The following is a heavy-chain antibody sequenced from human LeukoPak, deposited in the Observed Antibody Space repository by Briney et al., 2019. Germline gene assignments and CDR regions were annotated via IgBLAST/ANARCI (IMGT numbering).Heavy chain of an antibody. CDR1: GGSFSGYY. J-gene: IGHJ6*03. D-gene: IGHD4-11*01. CDR2: INHSGST. V-gene: IGHV4-34*01. CDR3: ARGGRITTTVTTYYYYMDV. Sequence: PSETLSLACAVYGGSFSGYYWSWIRQPPGKGLEWIGEINHSGSTNYNPSLKSRVTISVDTSKNQFSLKLSSMTAADTAVYYCARGGRITTTVTTYYYYMDVWGKGTTVTVSS.